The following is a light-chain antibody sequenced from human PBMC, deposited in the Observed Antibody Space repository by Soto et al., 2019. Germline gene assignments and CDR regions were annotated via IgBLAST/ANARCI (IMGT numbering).Light chain of an antibody. CDR3: AAWDDSLKGWV. V-gene: IGLV1-44*01. J-gene: IGLJ3*02. CDR2: TNS. Sequence: QSVLTQPPSASGTPGQRVTISCSGTSSNIGSKTGNWYQQLPGTAPKLLIYTNSQRPSGVPDRFSGSKSGTSASLTISGHQSEDEADYSCAAWDDSLKGWVFGGGTKLTVL. CDR1: SSNIGSKT.